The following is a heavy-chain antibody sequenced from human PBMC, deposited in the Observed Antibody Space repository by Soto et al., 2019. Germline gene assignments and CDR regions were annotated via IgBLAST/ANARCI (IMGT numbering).Heavy chain of an antibody. V-gene: IGHV3-7*03. J-gene: IGHJ5*02. D-gene: IGHD2-2*01. Sequence: PGGSLRLSCVDSGFNFSNSGMSWVRQAPGKGPEWVANINQDGSQQYYVDSMKGRFTISRDNAKSSLYLQMNSLRADGTAVYYCARVRLSSSTHNWFDPSGQATLVTVYS. CDR1: GFNFSNSG. CDR3: ARVRLSSSTHNWFDP. CDR2: INQDGSQQ.